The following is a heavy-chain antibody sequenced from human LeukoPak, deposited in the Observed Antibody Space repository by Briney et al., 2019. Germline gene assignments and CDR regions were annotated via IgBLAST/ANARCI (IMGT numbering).Heavy chain of an antibody. V-gene: IGHV1-18*01. CDR1: GYAFPKYG. D-gene: IGHD3-10*01. J-gene: IGHJ4*02. Sequence: ASVKVSCKASGYAFPKYGISWVRQAPGQGLEWMAWISAYNGNTDYAQKLQGRVTMTRDTSTSTVYMELSSLRSEDTAVYYCARYGSYGSGSYYNNYWGQGTLVTVSS. CDR3: ARYGSYGSGSYYNNY. CDR2: ISAYNGNT.